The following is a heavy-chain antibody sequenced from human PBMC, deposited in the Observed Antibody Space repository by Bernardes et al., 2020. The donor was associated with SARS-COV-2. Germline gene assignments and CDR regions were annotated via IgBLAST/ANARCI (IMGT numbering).Heavy chain of an antibody. CDR1: GYTFTGYY. CDR3: ARESTAMVLPDY. D-gene: IGHD5-18*01. CDR2: INPNSGGT. J-gene: IGHJ4*02. V-gene: IGHV1-2*02. Sequence: ASVKVSCKASGYTFTGYYMHWVRQAPGQGLEWMGWINPNSGGTNYAQKFQGRVTMTRDTSISTAYMELSRLRSDDTAVYYCARESTAMVLPDYWGQGTLVTVSS.